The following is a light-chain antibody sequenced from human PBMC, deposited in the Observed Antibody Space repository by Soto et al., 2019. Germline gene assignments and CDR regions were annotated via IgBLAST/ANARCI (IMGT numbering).Light chain of an antibody. CDR2: VAS. CDR1: QSVRSN. V-gene: IGKV3-15*01. J-gene: IGKJ4*01. Sequence: EIVMTQSPATLSVSPGERATLSCRASQSVRSNLAWHQQKPGQTPSLLIYVASTRATGIPARFTGSGSGTEFTLTISSLQSEDFAIYYCQQYNNWPLTFGGGTKVEIK. CDR3: QQYNNWPLT.